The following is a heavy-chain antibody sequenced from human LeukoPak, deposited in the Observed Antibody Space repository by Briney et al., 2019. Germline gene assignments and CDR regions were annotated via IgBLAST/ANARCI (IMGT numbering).Heavy chain of an antibody. D-gene: IGHD3-22*01. CDR1: GFTFREYW. CDR2: INQHGSEK. J-gene: IGHJ4*02. Sequence: PGGSLRLSCAASGFTFREYWMTWVRQAPGKGLEWVASINQHGSEKYYVDSVKGRFTISRDNDKNTLNLQMNSLRAEDTAVYYCARDHVVPGLLFDHWGQGTLVTVSS. CDR3: ARDHVVPGLLFDH. V-gene: IGHV3-7*01.